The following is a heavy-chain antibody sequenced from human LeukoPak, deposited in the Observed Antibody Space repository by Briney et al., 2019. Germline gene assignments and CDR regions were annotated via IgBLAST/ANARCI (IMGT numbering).Heavy chain of an antibody. D-gene: IGHD4-17*01. V-gene: IGHV4-34*01. CDR2: INHSGST. J-gene: IGHJ3*02. CDR1: GGSFSGYY. Sequence: PSETLSLTCAVYGGSFSGYYWSWIRQPPGKGLEWIGEINHSGSTNYNPSLKSRVTISVDTSKNQFSLKLSSVTAADTAVYYCARLLYGDYEGGAFDIWGQGTMVTVSS. CDR3: ARLLYGDYEGGAFDI.